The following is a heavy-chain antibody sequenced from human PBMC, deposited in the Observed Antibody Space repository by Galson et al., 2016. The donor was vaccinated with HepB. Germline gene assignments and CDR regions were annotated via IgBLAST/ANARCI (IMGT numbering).Heavy chain of an antibody. V-gene: IGHV1-69*06. J-gene: IGHJ6*02. CDR1: GGTFSSYG. Sequence: SVKVSCKASGGTFSSYGVSWVRQAPGQGLEWMGGIIPILGTPNYAQKFQGRVTITADKATSTAYMELSSLRSEDTAVYYCARESDYRSKLIAAVGEYAYYYSMDVWGQGTTVTVSS. CDR3: ARESDYRSKLIAAVGEYAYYYSMDV. D-gene: IGHD6-13*01. CDR2: IIPILGTP.